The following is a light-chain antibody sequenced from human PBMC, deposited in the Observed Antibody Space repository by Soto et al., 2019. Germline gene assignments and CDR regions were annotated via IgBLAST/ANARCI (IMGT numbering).Light chain of an antibody. CDR3: QSFDSGLSGSWV. V-gene: IGLV1-40*01. CDR1: SSNIGADYD. CDR2: GNI. J-gene: IGLJ3*02. Sequence: QSVLTQPPSVSGAPGQRVTISCTGSSSNIGADYDVHWYQQIPGKAPKLLIYGNINRPSGVPDRFSGSKSGTSASLAITGLQAADEADYFCQSFDSGLSGSWVFGGGTKVTVL.